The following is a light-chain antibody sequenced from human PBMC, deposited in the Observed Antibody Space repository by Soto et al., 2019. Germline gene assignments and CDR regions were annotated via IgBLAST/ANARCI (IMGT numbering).Light chain of an antibody. Sequence: QSALTQPASVSGSPGQSITISCTGTSSDVGGYNYVSWYQQYPGKAPKLMIYEVSNRPSGVSNRFSGSKSGNTASLTISGLQAEDEADYYCSSYTSSSTLGVFGTGTKV. J-gene: IGLJ1*01. CDR2: EVS. CDR3: SSYTSSSTLGV. CDR1: SSDVGGYNY. V-gene: IGLV2-14*01.